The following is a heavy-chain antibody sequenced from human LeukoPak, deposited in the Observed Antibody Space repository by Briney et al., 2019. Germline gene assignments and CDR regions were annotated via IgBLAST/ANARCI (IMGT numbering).Heavy chain of an antibody. V-gene: IGHV3-53*01. CDR2: IFSNGDT. D-gene: IGHD5-24*01. J-gene: IGHJ4*02. CDR1: EFTVSRNY. CDR3: TRDQMNY. Sequence: GGSLRLSCTASEFTVSRNYMLWVRQAPGKGLEWVSLIFSNGDTHYADSVKGRFTISRDTSKNTVSLQMNSLRVEDTAMYYCTRDQMNYWGQGTLVTVST.